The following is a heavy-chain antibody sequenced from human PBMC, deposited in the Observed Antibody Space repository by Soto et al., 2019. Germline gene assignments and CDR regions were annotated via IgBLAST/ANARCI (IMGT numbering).Heavy chain of an antibody. V-gene: IGHV1-18*01. Sequence: ASVKVSCKASGYTFTSYAMHWVRQAPGQRLEWMGWISAYNGNTNYAQKLQGRVTMTTDTSTSTAYMELRSLRSDDTAVYYCARDHMAVAGTSCDYWGQGTLVTVSS. CDR2: ISAYNGNT. CDR1: GYTFTSYA. D-gene: IGHD6-19*01. J-gene: IGHJ4*02. CDR3: ARDHMAVAGTSCDY.